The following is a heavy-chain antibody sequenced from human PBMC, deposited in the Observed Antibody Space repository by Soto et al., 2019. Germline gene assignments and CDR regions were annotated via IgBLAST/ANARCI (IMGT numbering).Heavy chain of an antibody. CDR2: INPSGGST. CDR1: GYTFTSYY. V-gene: IGHV1-46*01. D-gene: IGHD3-3*01. CDR3: ARADRSGYQNNWFDP. Sequence: QVQLVQSGAEVKKPGASVKVSCKASGYTFTSYYMHWVRQAPGQGLEWMGIINPSGGSTSYAQKFQGRVTMTRDTSTSTVYMELSSLRSEDTAVYYCARADRSGYQNNWFDPWGQGTLVTVSS. J-gene: IGHJ5*02.